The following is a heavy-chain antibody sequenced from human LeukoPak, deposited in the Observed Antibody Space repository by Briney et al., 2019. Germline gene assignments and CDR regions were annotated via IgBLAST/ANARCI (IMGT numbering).Heavy chain of an antibody. CDR2: IYPRDGST. J-gene: IGHJ4*02. Sequence: GASVKVSCKASGYTFTHHGISWVRQAPGQGLEWMGMIYPRDGSTSYAQKFQGRVTVTRDASTSTVHMELSGLRSEDTAVYYCARDQEAFDYWGQGTLVTVSS. V-gene: IGHV1-46*01. CDR3: ARDQEAFDY. CDR1: GYTFTHHG.